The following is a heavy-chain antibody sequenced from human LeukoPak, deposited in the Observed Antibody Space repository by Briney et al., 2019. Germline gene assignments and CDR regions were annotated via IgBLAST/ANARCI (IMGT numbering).Heavy chain of an antibody. D-gene: IGHD4-17*01. CDR1: GGSISSGGYY. CDR3: ARALYGDYVGYFDY. V-gene: IGHV4-31*03. Sequence: SETLSLTCTVSGGSISSGGYYWSWIRQHPGKGLEWIGYIYYSGSTYYNPSLKSRVTISVDTSKNQFSLKLSSVTAADAAVYYCARALYGDYVGYFDYWGQGILVTVSS. CDR2: IYYSGST. J-gene: IGHJ4*02.